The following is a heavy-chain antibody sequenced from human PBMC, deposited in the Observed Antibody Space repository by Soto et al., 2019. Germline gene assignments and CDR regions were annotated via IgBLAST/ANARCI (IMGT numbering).Heavy chain of an antibody. Sequence: SETLSLTCTVSGGSMSSGDYYWSWIRQPPGKGLEWIGYIFYSGSTYYNPSLKSRVTISVDTSKNQFSLKLSSVTAADTAVYYCARDRIVVPAAIRYYYYGMDVWAQGTTVTVSS. J-gene: IGHJ6*02. D-gene: IGHD2-2*02. CDR1: GGSMSSGDYY. CDR2: IFYSGST. CDR3: ARDRIVVPAAIRYYYYGMDV. V-gene: IGHV4-30-4*01.